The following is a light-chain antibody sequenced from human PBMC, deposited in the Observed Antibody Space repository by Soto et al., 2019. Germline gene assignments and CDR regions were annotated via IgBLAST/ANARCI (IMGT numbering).Light chain of an antibody. CDR3: CSYTSSNTYV. Sequence: QSALTQPASVSGSPGQSITISCTGSTSDFGGDNYVSWFQQHPGKAPNLIIFEVSNRPSGVSNRFSASKSGNTASLTISGLQADDEADYYCCSYTSSNTYVFGTGTKVTVL. V-gene: IGLV2-14*01. J-gene: IGLJ1*01. CDR1: TSDFGGDNY. CDR2: EVS.